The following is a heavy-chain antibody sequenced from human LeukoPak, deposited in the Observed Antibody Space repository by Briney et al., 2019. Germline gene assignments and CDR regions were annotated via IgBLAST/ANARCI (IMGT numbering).Heavy chain of an antibody. Sequence: SVKVSCKASGGTFSSYAISWVRQAPGQGLEWMGGIIPIFGTANYAQKFQGRVTITADESTSTAYMELSSLRSEDTAVYYCARATPFDIVVVPAASGPFDIWGQGTMVTVSS. D-gene: IGHD2-2*01. CDR1: GGTFSSYA. J-gene: IGHJ3*02. CDR2: IIPIFGTA. CDR3: ARATPFDIVVVPAASGPFDI. V-gene: IGHV1-69*13.